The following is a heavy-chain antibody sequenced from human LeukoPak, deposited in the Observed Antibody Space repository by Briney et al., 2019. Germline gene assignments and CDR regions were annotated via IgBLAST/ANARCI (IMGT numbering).Heavy chain of an antibody. Sequence: PSETLSLTCTVSGGSISSYYWSWIRQPPGRGLEWIGYIYYSGSTNYNPSLKSRVTISVDTSKNQFSLRLSSVTAADTAVYYCARCSRNYYSFDYWGQGTLVTVSS. CDR2: IYYSGST. J-gene: IGHJ4*02. V-gene: IGHV4-59*08. CDR1: GGSISSYY. D-gene: IGHD3-10*02. CDR3: ARCSRNYYSFDY.